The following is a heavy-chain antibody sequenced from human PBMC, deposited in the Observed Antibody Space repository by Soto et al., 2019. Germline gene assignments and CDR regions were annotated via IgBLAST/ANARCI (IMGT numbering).Heavy chain of an antibody. Sequence: PGGSLRLSCAASGFTFSSYWMSWGLQAPWKGLEWVANIKQDGSEKYYVDSVKGRFTISRDNAKNSLYLQMNSLRAEDTAVYYCARQRPHVLLWFGEDIGYWGQGTLVTVSS. V-gene: IGHV3-7*01. D-gene: IGHD3-10*01. J-gene: IGHJ4*02. CDR2: IKQDGSEK. CDR3: ARQRPHVLLWFGEDIGY. CDR1: GFTFSSYW.